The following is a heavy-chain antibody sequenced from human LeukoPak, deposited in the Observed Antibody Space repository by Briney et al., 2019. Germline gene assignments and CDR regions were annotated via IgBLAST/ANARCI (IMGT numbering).Heavy chain of an antibody. CDR3: ARDFTPEYYYYGMDV. J-gene: IGHJ6*02. Sequence: GRSLRHSCAASGFTFSSYAMHWVRQAPGKGLEWVAVISYDGSNKYYADSVKGRFTISRDNSKNTLYLQMNSLRAEDTAVYYCARDFTPEYYYYGMDVRGQGTTVTVSS. CDR2: ISYDGSNK. V-gene: IGHV3-30-3*01. CDR1: GFTFSSYA.